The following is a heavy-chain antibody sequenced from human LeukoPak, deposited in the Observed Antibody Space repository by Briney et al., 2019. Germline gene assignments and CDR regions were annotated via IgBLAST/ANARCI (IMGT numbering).Heavy chain of an antibody. Sequence: PGGSLRLSCAASGFTFSSYWMSWVRQAPGKGLEWVANIKQDGSEKYYVDSVKGRFTISRDNAKNSLYLQMNSLRAEDTAVYYCARDNVVRYYYYMDVWGKGTTVTVSS. D-gene: IGHD2-21*01. J-gene: IGHJ6*03. V-gene: IGHV3-7*01. CDR1: GFTFSSYW. CDR2: IKQDGSEK. CDR3: ARDNVVRYYYYMDV.